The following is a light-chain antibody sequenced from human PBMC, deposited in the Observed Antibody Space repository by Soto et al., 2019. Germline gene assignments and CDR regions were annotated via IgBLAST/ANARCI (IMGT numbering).Light chain of an antibody. J-gene: IGLJ1*01. CDR3: LLSYSGPPV. Sequence: QAVVTQEPSLTVSPGGTVTLTCGSSTGAVTSGHYPYWFQQKPGQAPRTLIYDTSNKHSWTPARFSGSLLGGKAALTLSGAQPEDEAEYYCLLSYSGPPVFGPGTRSPS. CDR2: DTS. V-gene: IGLV7-46*01. CDR1: TGAVTSGHY.